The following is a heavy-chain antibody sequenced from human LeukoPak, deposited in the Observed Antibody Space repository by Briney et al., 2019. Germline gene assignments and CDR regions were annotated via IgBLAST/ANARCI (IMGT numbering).Heavy chain of an antibody. CDR2: ISGSDGAT. CDR1: GFIFSNYA. V-gene: IGHV3-23*01. D-gene: IGHD5-24*01. CDR3: AKVGKDNYNYYY. J-gene: IGHJ4*02. Sequence: QTGGSLRLSCEASGFIFSNYAMSWVRQAPGKGPEWVSVISGSDGATYYADSVKGRCTISRDNPKNTLYLQMNSLRAEDTAVYYCAKVGKDNYNYYYWGQGTLVTVSS.